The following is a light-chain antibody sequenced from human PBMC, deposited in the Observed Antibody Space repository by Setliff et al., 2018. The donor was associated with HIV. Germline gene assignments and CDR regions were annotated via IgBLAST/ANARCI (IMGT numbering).Light chain of an antibody. Sequence: QSALTQPASVSGSPGQSITISCSGTSSDVGSYNFVSWYQQHPGKAPQLIIYYVSQRPSGVSSRFSGSKSGNTASLTISGLQAEDQADYYCCSYTSSLTYVFGTGTKVTVL. CDR1: SSDVGSYNF. CDR3: CSYTSSLTYV. V-gene: IGLV2-14*03. J-gene: IGLJ1*01. CDR2: YVS.